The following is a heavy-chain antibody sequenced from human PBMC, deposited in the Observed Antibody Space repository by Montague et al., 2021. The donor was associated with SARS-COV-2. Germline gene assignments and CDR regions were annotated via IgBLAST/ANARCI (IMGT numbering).Heavy chain of an antibody. J-gene: IGHJ4*02. Sequence: SETLSLTCAVSGGSITGFSWSWVRQSAGKGLEWIGRVTTSGTTNYSPSLRSRVTMSVDTSKNQFSLNLTSVTAADTAVYYCARTPTRPLSLDSWGQGTLVTVSS. V-gene: IGHV4-4*07. CDR3: ARTPTRPLSLDS. CDR1: GGSITGFS. D-gene: IGHD6-6*01. CDR2: VTTSGTT.